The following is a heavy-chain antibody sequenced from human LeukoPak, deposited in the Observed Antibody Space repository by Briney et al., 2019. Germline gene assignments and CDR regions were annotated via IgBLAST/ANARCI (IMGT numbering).Heavy chain of an antibody. D-gene: IGHD6-19*01. V-gene: IGHV3-48*02. J-gene: IGHJ4*02. CDR3: ARVVKSRGWSLDY. CDR2: ISGSSSHI. Sequence: GGSLRLSCAASGFTFSSYSMNWVRQAPGKGLEWVSYISGSSSHIYYADSVKGRFTISRDNAKNSLYLQTNSLRDEDTAVYYCARVVKSRGWSLDYWGQGTLVTVSS. CDR1: GFTFSSYS.